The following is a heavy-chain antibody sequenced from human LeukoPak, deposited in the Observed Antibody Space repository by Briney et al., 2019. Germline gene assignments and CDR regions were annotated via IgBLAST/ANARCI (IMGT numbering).Heavy chain of an antibody. V-gene: IGHV3-74*01. J-gene: IGHJ1*01. CDR2: INTDGSIT. D-gene: IGHD1-26*01. Sequence: PGGSLRLSCAASGFTFSTYWMHWVRRAPGKGRLCVSRINTDGSITNYADSVKGRFTISRDNAKNTLYLQMNSLRSEDTAVYYCARVPPSVGEATSEYFQDWGQGTLVTVSS. CDR1: GFTFSTYW. CDR3: ARVPPSVGEATSEYFQD.